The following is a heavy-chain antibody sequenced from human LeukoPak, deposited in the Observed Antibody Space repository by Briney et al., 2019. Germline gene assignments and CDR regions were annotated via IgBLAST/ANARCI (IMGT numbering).Heavy chain of an antibody. Sequence: SQTLLLTCAISGDSVSSNSAAWNWIRQSPSRGLEWLGRTYYRSKWYNDYAVSVKSRITINPDTSKNQFSLQLNSVTPEDTAVYYCARDFRYCSGGSCYTLFDYWGQGTLVTVSS. V-gene: IGHV6-1*01. D-gene: IGHD2-15*01. CDR1: GDSVSSNSAA. CDR3: ARDFRYCSGGSCYTLFDY. J-gene: IGHJ4*02. CDR2: TYYRSKWYN.